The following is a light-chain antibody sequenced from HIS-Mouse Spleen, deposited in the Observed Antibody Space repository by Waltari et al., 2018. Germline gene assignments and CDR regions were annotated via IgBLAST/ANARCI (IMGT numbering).Light chain of an antibody. CDR1: SSAVGCYNL. CDR3: CSYAGSSTLV. CDR2: EGS. J-gene: IGLJ3*02. Sequence: QSALTQPASVSGSPGQSLTISCTGTSSAVGCYNLVSWYQQHPGKAPKLMIYEGSKRPSGVSNRFSGSKSGNTASLTISGLQAEDEADYYCCSYAGSSTLVFGGGTKLTVL. V-gene: IGLV2-23*01.